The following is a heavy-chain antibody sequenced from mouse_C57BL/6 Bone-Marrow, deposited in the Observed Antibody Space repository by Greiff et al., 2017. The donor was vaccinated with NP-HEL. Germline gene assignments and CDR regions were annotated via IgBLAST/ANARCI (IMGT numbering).Heavy chain of an antibody. J-gene: IGHJ1*03. CDR1: GYTFTDYY. V-gene: IGHV1-76*01. CDR3: ARDYYGSSYSYWYFDV. Sequence: VQLQQSGAELVRPGASVKLSCKASGYTFTDYYINWVKQRPGQGLEWIARIYPGSGNTYYNEKFKGKATLTAEKSSSTAYMQLSSLTSEDSAVYFCARDYYGSSYSYWYFDVWGTGATVTVSS. D-gene: IGHD1-1*01. CDR2: IYPGSGNT.